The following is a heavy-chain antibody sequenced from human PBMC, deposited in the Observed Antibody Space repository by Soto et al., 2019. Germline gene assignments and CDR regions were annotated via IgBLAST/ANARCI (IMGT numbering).Heavy chain of an antibody. V-gene: IGHV4-59*06. J-gene: IGHJ4*02. CDR1: GGPLSSFY. CDR2: IYYSGST. Sequence: SETLSLTCNSSGGPLSSFYYSWIRQPPGKGLEWIGYIYYSGSTYYNPSLKSRVTISVDTSKNQFSLKLSSVTAADTAVYYCAKVLSGSRFLDYWGQGTLVTVSS. CDR3: AKVLSGSRFLDY. D-gene: IGHD3-16*01.